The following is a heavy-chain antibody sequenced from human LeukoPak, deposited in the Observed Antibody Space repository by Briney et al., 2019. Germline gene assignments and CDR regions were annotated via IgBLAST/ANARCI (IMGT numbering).Heavy chain of an antibody. Sequence: PSQTLSLTCTVSGGSISSGGCYWSWIRQPPGKGLEWIGYIYHSGSTYYNPSLKSRVTISVDRSKNQFSLKLSSVTAADTAVYYCARDSPRWVPFDYWGQGTLVTVSS. CDR2: IYHSGST. CDR3: ARDSPRWVPFDY. D-gene: IGHD3-10*01. V-gene: IGHV4-30-2*01. J-gene: IGHJ4*02. CDR1: GGSISSGGCY.